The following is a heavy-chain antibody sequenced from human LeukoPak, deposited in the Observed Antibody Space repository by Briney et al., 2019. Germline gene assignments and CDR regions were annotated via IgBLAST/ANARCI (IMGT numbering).Heavy chain of an antibody. J-gene: IGHJ5*02. CDR3: ARLYSSSWNNWFDP. D-gene: IGHD6-13*01. Sequence: ASVKVSCKASGYTFTSYDINWVRQATGQGLEWMGWMNPNSGNTGYAQKFQSRVTMTRNTSISTAYMELSSLRSEDTAVYYCARLYSSSWNNWFDPWGQGTLVTVSS. CDR1: GYTFTSYD. V-gene: IGHV1-8*01. CDR2: MNPNSGNT.